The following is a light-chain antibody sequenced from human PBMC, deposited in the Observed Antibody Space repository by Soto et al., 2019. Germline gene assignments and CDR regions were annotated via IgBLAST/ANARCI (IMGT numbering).Light chain of an antibody. V-gene: IGKV3-15*01. CDR2: GAS. CDR3: QQYNNWPWT. CDR1: QSVSSN. Sequence: EIVMTQSPATLSVSPGERATLSCRASQSVSSNLAWYQQKPGQAPRLLIYGASTRATGIPVRFSGSGSGTEVTLTIGSLQSEDFAVYYCQQYNNWPWTFGQGTKVEIK. J-gene: IGKJ1*01.